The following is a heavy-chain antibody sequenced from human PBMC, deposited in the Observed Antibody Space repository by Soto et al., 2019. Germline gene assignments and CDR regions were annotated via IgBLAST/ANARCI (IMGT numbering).Heavy chain of an antibody. CDR3: ARYRREAVAGYTLDN. D-gene: IGHD6-13*01. Sequence: SSETLSLSCTVSGCSISSNYWTWIRQPPGKGLEWVGCVYNSGSTNYNPALKSRVTISEDTSKSQFSLKVNYMTAADTAVYYCARYRREAVAGYTLDNWGQGILVTVSS. CDR1: GCSISSNY. V-gene: IGHV4-59*01. J-gene: IGHJ4*02. CDR2: VYNSGST.